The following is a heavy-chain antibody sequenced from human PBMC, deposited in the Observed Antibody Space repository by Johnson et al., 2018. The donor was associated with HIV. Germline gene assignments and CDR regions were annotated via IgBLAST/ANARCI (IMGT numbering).Heavy chain of an antibody. CDR3: ARDRGSSSGASYIFDI. D-gene: IGHD6-6*01. CDR2: ISYDGTNK. CDR1: GFTFSSYA. V-gene: IGHV3-30*04. Sequence: QVQLVESGGGVVQPGRSLRLSCAASGFTFSSYAVQWVRQAPDKGLEWVAVISYDGTNKYYADLVKGRFTLSRDNSKNTLYLQMNSLRAEDTAVYYCARDRGSSSGASYIFDIWGQGTMVTVSS. J-gene: IGHJ3*02.